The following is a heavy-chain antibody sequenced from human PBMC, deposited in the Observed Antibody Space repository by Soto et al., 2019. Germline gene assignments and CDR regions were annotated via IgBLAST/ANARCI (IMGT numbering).Heavy chain of an antibody. D-gene: IGHD6-25*01. J-gene: IGHJ4*02. Sequence: PSETLSLTCAVSGGSVSSANYSWSWIRQPPGKGLEWIGYIYYSGSTNYNPSLTSRVTISRDTSKNHFSLKLSSVTAADTAIYYWPRAYGGYNDHCFGYWGRGTTVTVSS. CDR3: PRAYGGYNDHCFGY. CDR1: GGSVSSANYS. V-gene: IGHV4-61*03. CDR2: IYYSGST.